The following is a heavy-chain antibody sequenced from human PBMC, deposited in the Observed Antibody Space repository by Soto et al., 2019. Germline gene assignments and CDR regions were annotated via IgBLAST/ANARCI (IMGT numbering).Heavy chain of an antibody. CDR1: GYTFTSYG. V-gene: IGHV1-18*01. CDR3: ASTAYMVRGVIPLDY. CDR2: ISDYNGNT. D-gene: IGHD3-10*01. Sequence: VKVSCKASGYTFTSYGISLVRQAPGQGLEWMGWISDYNGNTNYEQKLKGRVKMTKDTSKSTDYMELRRLRSDDTPVYYCASTAYMVRGVIPLDYWGQGTLVTVSS. J-gene: IGHJ4*02.